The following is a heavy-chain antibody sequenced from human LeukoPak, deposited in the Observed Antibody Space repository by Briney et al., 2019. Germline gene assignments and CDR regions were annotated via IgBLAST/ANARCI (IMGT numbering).Heavy chain of an antibody. Sequence: GGSLRLSCAASGFTFSSYAMSWVRQAPGKGLEWVSYISSSSGNTIYYADSVRGRFTISRDNAKNSLYLQMNSLRAEDTAVYYCAREVAGYSSSWLHAFDIWGQGTMVTVSS. J-gene: IGHJ3*02. CDR2: ISSSSGNTI. CDR1: GFTFSSYA. V-gene: IGHV3-48*04. CDR3: AREVAGYSSSWLHAFDI. D-gene: IGHD6-13*01.